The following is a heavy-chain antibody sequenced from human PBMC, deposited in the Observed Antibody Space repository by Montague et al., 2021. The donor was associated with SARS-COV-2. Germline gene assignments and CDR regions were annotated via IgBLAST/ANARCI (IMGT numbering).Heavy chain of an antibody. V-gene: IGHV3-23*01. D-gene: IGHD1-1*01. CDR3: AKERLERHFAYDI. Sequence: LRLSCAASGFSFSSHVMTWFRQAPGKGLEWVSGVSGSANEIYYADSVRGRFTISIDNSKNTLYLQMESLRGEDTAKYYCAKERLERHFAYDIWGQGTMVTVSS. CDR1: GFSFSSHV. CDR2: VSGSANEI. J-gene: IGHJ3*02.